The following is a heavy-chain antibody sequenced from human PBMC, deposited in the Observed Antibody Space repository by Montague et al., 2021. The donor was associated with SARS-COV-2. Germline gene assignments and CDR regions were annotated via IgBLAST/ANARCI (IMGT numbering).Heavy chain of an antibody. Sequence: SETLSLTCTVYYRSFSGYYWSWIRQAPGKGLEWIGEIYHSGSTKYKPSLKSRVTISVDKSKNQFSLKLSSVTAADTAVYYCASRGAGWFGSNPERFDYWGQGTLVTVSS. CDR2: IYHSGST. CDR3: ASRGAGWFGSNPERFDY. CDR1: YRSFSGYY. D-gene: IGHD3-10*01. J-gene: IGHJ4*02. V-gene: IGHV4-34*01.